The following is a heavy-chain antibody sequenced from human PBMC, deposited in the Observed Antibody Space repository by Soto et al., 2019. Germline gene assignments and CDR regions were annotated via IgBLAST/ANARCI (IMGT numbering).Heavy chain of an antibody. CDR3: AAELGFGKLSVV. CDR1: GDTFKNCV. J-gene: IGHJ6*02. V-gene: IGHV1-69*01. CDR2: IIPLFGTT. Sequence: QVQVVQSGVEVRRPVSSVKVSCNASGDTFKNCVISWVRQAPGQGLEWMGGIIPLFGTTDFAQRFQGRLTITTDESTTTAYMELSRMRSEDTATYYCAAELGFGKLSVVWGQGTTVIVSS. D-gene: IGHD3-10*01.